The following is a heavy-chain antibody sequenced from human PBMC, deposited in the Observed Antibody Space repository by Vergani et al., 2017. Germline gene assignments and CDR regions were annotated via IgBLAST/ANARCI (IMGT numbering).Heavy chain of an antibody. CDR1: GYTLTELS. Sequence: QVQLVQSGAEVKKPGASVKVSCKVSGYTLTELSIHWVRQAPGKGLEWMGGFDPEDGETIYAQKVQGTVTMTEDTSTDTAYMELSSLSSEDTAVYYCATDWRLYPRNWFDPWGQGTLVTVSS. J-gene: IGHJ5*02. D-gene: IGHD6-25*01. CDR3: ATDWRLYPRNWFDP. CDR2: FDPEDGET. V-gene: IGHV1-24*01.